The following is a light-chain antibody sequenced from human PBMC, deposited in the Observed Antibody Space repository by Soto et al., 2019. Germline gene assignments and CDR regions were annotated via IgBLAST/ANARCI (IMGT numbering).Light chain of an antibody. V-gene: IGKV3-11*01. Sequence: PGERATLSCRASQSVSSYLAWYQQKPGQAPRLLIYAASNRATGIPARFSGSGSGTDFTLTISSLEPEDFAVYYCQQRSNWPPTFGQGTKVDI. CDR3: QQRSNWPPT. CDR1: QSVSSY. CDR2: AAS. J-gene: IGKJ1*01.